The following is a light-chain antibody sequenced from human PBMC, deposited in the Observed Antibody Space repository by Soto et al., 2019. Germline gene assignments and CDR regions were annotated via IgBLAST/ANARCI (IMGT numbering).Light chain of an antibody. Sequence: DIPMTQSPSTLSASIGDRVTVTCRASQSISSWLAWYQQKPGKAPKLLIYDASSLESGVPSRFSGSRSGTEFTLTISGLQPDDFATYYCQQYNSYSLFGGGTKVEIK. CDR3: QQYNSYSL. CDR1: QSISSW. J-gene: IGKJ4*01. CDR2: DAS. V-gene: IGKV1-5*01.